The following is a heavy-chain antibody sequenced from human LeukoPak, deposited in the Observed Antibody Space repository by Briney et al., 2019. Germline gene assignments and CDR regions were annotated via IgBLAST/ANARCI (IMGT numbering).Heavy chain of an antibody. CDR3: ARAGSWLQAYYFDY. J-gene: IGHJ4*02. V-gene: IGHV4-34*01. Sequence: PSETLSLTCAVYGGSFSGYYWSWIRQPPGKGLEWIGEINHSGSTNYNPSLKSRVTISVDTSKNQFSLKLSSVTAADTAVYYCARAGSWLQAYYFDYWGQGTLVTVSS. CDR1: GGSFSGYY. CDR2: INHSGST. D-gene: IGHD1-26*01.